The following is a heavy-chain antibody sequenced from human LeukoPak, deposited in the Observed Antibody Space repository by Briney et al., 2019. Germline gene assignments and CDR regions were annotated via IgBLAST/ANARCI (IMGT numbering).Heavy chain of an antibody. V-gene: IGHV3-33*08. D-gene: IGHD4-11*01. Sequence: PGGSLRLSCAASGFTFSSYAMHWVRQAPGKGLEWVAVIWYDGSNKYYADSVKGRFTISRDNSKNTLYLQMNSLRAEDTAVYYCARAAQYVNWFDPWGQGTLVTVSS. J-gene: IGHJ5*02. CDR3: ARAAQYVNWFDP. CDR1: GFTFSSYA. CDR2: IWYDGSNK.